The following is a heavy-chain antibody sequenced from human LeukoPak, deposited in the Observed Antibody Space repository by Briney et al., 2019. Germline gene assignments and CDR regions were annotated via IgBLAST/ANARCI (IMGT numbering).Heavy chain of an antibody. Sequence: PSETLSLTCAVSGGSISRDSSYWSWIRQYPGKGPEWIGFISFSGNTNYNPSLKSRLTISRDMSKNQFSLRLSSVTAADTAVYYCARGQGGSSHYYDRGTYYFDYWGQGTLVTVSS. CDR1: GGSISRDSSY. V-gene: IGHV4-31*11. D-gene: IGHD3-22*01. CDR3: ARGQGGSSHYYDRGTYYFDY. CDR2: ISFSGNT. J-gene: IGHJ4*02.